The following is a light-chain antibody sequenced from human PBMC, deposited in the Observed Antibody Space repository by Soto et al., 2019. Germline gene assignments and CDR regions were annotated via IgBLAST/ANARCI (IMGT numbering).Light chain of an antibody. Sequence: QSALTQPASVSGSPGQSSTISCTGTSSDVGSYNLVSWYQQLPGKAPKLMIYEGSKRPSGVSNRFSSSKSGNTASLTISGLQAEDEADYYCCSYAGSSSPYVFGSGTKLTVL. CDR3: CSYAGSSSPYV. V-gene: IGLV2-23*01. J-gene: IGLJ1*01. CDR2: EGS. CDR1: SSDVGSYNL.